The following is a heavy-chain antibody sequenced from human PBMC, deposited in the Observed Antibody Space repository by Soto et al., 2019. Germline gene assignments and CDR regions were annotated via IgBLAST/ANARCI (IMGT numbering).Heavy chain of an antibody. CDR2: VYSSGTT. V-gene: IGHV4-4*07. CDR1: GGSINSYW. J-gene: IGHJ6*02. D-gene: IGHD6-19*01. Sequence: SETLSLTCSVSGGSINSYWWSWIRQPAGKGLEWIGRVYSSGTTDYNPSLNSRATLSVETSKNQFSLKLSSVTAADTAVYYCARDRASGSGYYYGMDVWGQGTTVTVSS. CDR3: ARDRASGSGYYYGMDV.